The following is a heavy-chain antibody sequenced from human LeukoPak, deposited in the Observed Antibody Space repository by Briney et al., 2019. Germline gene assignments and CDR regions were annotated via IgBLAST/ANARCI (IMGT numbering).Heavy chain of an antibody. D-gene: IGHD4-23*01. Sequence: SETLSLTCTVSGYSISSGYYWGWIRQPPGKGLEWIGSIYHSGSTYYNPSLKSRVTISVDTSKNQFSLKLSSVTAADTAVYYCARGLYGGNTPLGYWGQGTLVTVSS. CDR3: ARGLYGGNTPLGY. CDR2: IYHSGST. V-gene: IGHV4-38-2*02. J-gene: IGHJ4*02. CDR1: GYSISSGYY.